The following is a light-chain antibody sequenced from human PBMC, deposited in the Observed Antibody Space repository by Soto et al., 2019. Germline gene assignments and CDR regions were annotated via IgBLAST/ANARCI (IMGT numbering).Light chain of an antibody. CDR2: ATS. J-gene: IGKJ1*01. CDR3: QQSDGTPPWT. V-gene: IGKV1-39*01. Sequence: DIHMTPSPSSLSASVGDRVIITCRASQSISSYLNWYQQKPGKAPELLIFATSSLQGGVPSRFSGSGSGTDFTLTISSLHPEDFATYYCQQSDGTPPWTFGPGTRVDIK. CDR1: QSISSY.